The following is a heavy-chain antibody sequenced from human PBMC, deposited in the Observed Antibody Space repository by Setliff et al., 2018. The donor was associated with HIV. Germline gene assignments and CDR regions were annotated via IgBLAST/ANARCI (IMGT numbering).Heavy chain of an antibody. CDR1: GGSISSGGYY. J-gene: IGHJ6*03. D-gene: IGHD3-10*01. CDR2: IYYSGTA. Sequence: SETLSLTCTVSGGSISSGGYYWSWIRQHPERGLEWIGYIYYSGTAYYNPSLKSPVTISLDTSKNQFSLKLTSMTAVDTAVYYCARDWRGRYYYYMDVWGKGTTVTVSS. CDR3: ARDWRGRYYYYMDV. V-gene: IGHV4-31*01.